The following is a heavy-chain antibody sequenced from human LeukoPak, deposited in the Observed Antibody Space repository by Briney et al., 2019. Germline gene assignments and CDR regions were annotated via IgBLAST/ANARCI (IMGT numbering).Heavy chain of an antibody. CDR3: ARDNPKSLWFGGLYGHTPWFDP. V-gene: IGHV3-11*06. CDR2: ISSSSSYT. CDR1: GFTFSDYY. J-gene: IGHJ5*02. D-gene: IGHD3-10*01. Sequence: PGGSLRLSCAASGFTFSDYYMSWIRQAPGKGLEWVSYISSSSSYTNYADSVKGRFTISRDNAKNSLYLQMNSLRAEDTAVYYCARDNPKSLWFGGLYGHTPWFDPWGQGTLVTVSS.